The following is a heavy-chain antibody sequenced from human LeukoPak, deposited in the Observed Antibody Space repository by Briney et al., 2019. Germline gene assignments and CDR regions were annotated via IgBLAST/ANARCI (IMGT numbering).Heavy chain of an antibody. V-gene: IGHV1-18*01. CDR3: ARGYDYGDYVGDFDY. CDR1: GYTFTSYP. J-gene: IGHJ4*02. D-gene: IGHD4-17*01. Sequence: ASVKVSCKTSGYTFTSYPLTWVRQAPGQGLEWMGWITTYNGNTNYAQKLQGRVTITTDTSTSTAYMDLRGLRSGDTAVYFCARGYDYGDYVGDFDYWGQGTLVTVSS. CDR2: ITTYNGNT.